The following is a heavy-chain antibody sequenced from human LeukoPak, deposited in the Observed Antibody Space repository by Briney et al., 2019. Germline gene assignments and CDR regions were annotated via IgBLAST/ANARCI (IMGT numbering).Heavy chain of an antibody. Sequence: SETLSLTCTVSGGSISSYYWSWIRQPAGKGLEWIGRIYTSGSTNYNPSLKSRVTMSVDTSKNQFSLKLSSVTAADTAVYYCARTSYYCSDGSCYHYYFDYWGQGTLVTVSS. CDR3: ARTSYYCSDGSCYHYYFDY. J-gene: IGHJ4*02. CDR2: IYTSGST. CDR1: GGSISSYY. D-gene: IGHD2-15*01. V-gene: IGHV4-4*07.